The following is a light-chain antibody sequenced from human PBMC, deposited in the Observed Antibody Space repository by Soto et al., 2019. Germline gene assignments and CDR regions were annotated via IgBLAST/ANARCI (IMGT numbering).Light chain of an antibody. Sequence: QPVLTQSPSASASLGASVKLTCTLSSGHSDFAIAWHQQQPEKGPQYLMKLNSDGSHNKGDGIPDRFSGSSSGAERYLTISSLQSEDEADYYCQTWGTGANWVFGGGTKLTVL. CDR2: LNSDGSH. CDR1: SGHSDFA. J-gene: IGLJ3*02. V-gene: IGLV4-69*02. CDR3: QTWGTGANWV.